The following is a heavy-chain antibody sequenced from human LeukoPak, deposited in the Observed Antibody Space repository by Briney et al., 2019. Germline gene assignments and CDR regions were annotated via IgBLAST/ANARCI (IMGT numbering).Heavy chain of an antibody. CDR1: GGSIRRYY. CDR2: IYTNGIT. J-gene: IGHJ6*03. CDR3: ARLISENFYYYYMDV. Sequence: PSETLSLTCTVSGGSIRRYYWTWIRQPPGKGLEWIGCIYTNGITNYNPSLKSRVTISLDTSKNQFSLELSSVTAADTAVYYCARLISENFYYYYMDVWGTGTTVTVSS. D-gene: IGHD3-10*01. V-gene: IGHV4-4*09.